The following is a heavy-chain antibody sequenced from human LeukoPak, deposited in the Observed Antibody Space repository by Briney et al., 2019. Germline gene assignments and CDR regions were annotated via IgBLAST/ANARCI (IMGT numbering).Heavy chain of an antibody. CDR3: ARDNNWGSTHY. CDR1: GFIFNTYA. D-gene: IGHD7-27*01. J-gene: IGHJ4*02. CDR2: IAYDGNNI. V-gene: IGHV3-30-3*01. Sequence: GGSLRLSCAASGFIFNTYAMHWVRQAPGKGLEWVAVIAYDGNNIYYADSVKGRFTVSRDNTKNTLFLQMNSLRAEDTAVYYCARDNNWGSTHYWGQGTLVTVSS.